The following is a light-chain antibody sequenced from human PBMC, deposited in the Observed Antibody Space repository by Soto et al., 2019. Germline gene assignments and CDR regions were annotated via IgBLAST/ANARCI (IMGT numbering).Light chain of an antibody. CDR2: DNN. V-gene: IGLV1-51*01. Sequence: QSVLTQPPSVSAAPGRKVTISCSGSSSNIGNNYVSCYQHLPGTAPKLLIYDNNKRPSGIPDRFYGSKSATSATLGSTGLQTRDEADYYCGTWDISLRAVIFGGEANLTVL. J-gene: IGLJ2*01. CDR3: GTWDISLRAVI. CDR1: SSNIGNNY.